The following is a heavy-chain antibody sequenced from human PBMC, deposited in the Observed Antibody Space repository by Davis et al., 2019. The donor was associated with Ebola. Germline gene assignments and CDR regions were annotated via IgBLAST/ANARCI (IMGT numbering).Heavy chain of an antibody. CDR2: IYYSGST. Sequence: MPSETLSLTCTVSGVSISSYYWSWIRQPPGKGLEWIGYIYYSGSTNYNPSLKSRVTISIDTSKNQFSLKLSSVTAADTAVYYRARDRDSTSPPYYYYYMDVWGKGTTVTVSS. D-gene: IGHD6-6*01. CDR3: ARDRDSTSPPYYYYYMDV. V-gene: IGHV4-59*01. CDR1: GVSISSYY. J-gene: IGHJ6*03.